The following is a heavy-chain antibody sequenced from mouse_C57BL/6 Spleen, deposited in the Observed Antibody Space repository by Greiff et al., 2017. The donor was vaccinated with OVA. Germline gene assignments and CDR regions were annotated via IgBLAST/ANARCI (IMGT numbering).Heavy chain of an antibody. Sequence: VMLVESGAELVKPGASVKLSCKASGYTFTEYTIHWVKQRSGQGLEWIGWFYPGSGSIKYNEKFKDKATLTADKSSSTVYMELSRLTSEDSAVYFCARHEEIYYYGSSPSYFDYWGQGTTLTVSS. J-gene: IGHJ2*01. D-gene: IGHD1-1*01. V-gene: IGHV1-62-2*01. CDR2: FYPGSGSI. CDR1: GYTFTEYT. CDR3: ARHEEIYYYGSSPSYFDY.